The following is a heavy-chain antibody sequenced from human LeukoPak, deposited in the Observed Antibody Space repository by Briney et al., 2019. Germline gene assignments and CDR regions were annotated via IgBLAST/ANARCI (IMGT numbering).Heavy chain of an antibody. V-gene: IGHV3-33*01. CDR2: TWYDGSNK. CDR3: ARDQSLLYFDY. J-gene: IGHJ4*02. D-gene: IGHD2-15*01. Sequence: GGSLRFSCAASGFTFSSYGMHWVRQAPGKGLEWVALTWYDGSNKSYGDSVKGRFTISRDNSKNTLYLQMSSLRAEDTAVYYCARDQSLLYFDYWGQGTLVTVSS. CDR1: GFTFSSYG.